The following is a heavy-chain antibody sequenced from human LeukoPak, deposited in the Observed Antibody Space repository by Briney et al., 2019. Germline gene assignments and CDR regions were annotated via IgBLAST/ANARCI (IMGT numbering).Heavy chain of an antibody. Sequence: GGSLRLSCAASGFTFSSYAMSWVRQAPGKGLEWVSAISGSGGSTYYADSVKGRFTISRDNSKNTLYLQMNSLRAEDAAVYYCAKDLYSSSSLFDYWGQGTLVTVSS. CDR2: ISGSGGST. CDR3: AKDLYSSSSLFDY. CDR1: GFTFSSYA. V-gene: IGHV3-23*01. J-gene: IGHJ4*02. D-gene: IGHD6-6*01.